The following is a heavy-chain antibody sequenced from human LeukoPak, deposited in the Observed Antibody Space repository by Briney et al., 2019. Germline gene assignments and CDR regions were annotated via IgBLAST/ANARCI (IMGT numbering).Heavy chain of an antibody. J-gene: IGHJ4*02. D-gene: IGHD4-17*01. CDR1: GFTVSSNY. CDR2: LYSGGAT. V-gene: IGHV3-53*04. CDR3: ARGGGDYNPFDY. Sequence: GGSLRLSCAVSGFTVSSNYMSWVRQAPGKGLEWVSVLYSGGATYYADSVKGRFTISRHNSKNTLYLQINSLRPEDTAVYYCARGGGDYNPFDYWGQGTLVTVSS.